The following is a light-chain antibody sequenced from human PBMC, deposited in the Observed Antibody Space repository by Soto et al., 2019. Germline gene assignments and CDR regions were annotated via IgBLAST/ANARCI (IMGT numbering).Light chain of an antibody. CDR1: QNILISW. CDR2: KGS. V-gene: IGKV1-5*03. Sequence: DVQMTQSPSTLSASVGDKVTITCRASQNILISWLAWFQQRPGKAPKVLIYKGSTLASGVSSRFSGSGAGTEFTLPISSLQPDDFATYSCQHYAPQSPWTFDQRTRVQ. J-gene: IGKJ1*01. CDR3: QHYAPQSPWT.